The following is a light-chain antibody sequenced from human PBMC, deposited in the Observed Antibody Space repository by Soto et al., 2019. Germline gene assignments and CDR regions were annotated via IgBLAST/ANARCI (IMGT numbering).Light chain of an antibody. Sequence: EIVLTQSPGTLSLSPGERATLSCRASQSVSSSYLAWYQQKPGQAPRLLIYGASSRATGIPDRFSGSGSGTDFTLTISRLEPEDFAVYYCPQYGRSPVRFGQGTKVEIK. CDR3: PQYGRSPVR. V-gene: IGKV3-20*01. CDR2: GAS. J-gene: IGKJ1*01. CDR1: QSVSSSY.